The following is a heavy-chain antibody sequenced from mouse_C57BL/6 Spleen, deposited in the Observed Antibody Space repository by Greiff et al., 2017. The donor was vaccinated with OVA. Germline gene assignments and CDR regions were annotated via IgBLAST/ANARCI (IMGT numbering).Heavy chain of an antibody. CDR2: IDPSDSYT. CDR1: GYTFTSYW. V-gene: IGHV1-69*01. J-gene: IGHJ1*03. D-gene: IGHD1-1*01. CDR3: ARGGDYYGSRRYFDV. Sequence: VQLQQPGAELVMPGASVKLSCKASGYTFTSYWMHWVKQRPGQGLEWIGEIDPSDSYTNYNQKFKGKSTLTVDKSSSTAYMQLSSLTSEDSAVYYCARGGDYYGSRRYFDVWGTGTTVTVSS.